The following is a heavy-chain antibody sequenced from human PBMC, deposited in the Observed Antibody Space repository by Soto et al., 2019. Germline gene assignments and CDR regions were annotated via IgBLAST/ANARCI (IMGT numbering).Heavy chain of an antibody. V-gene: IGHV3-23*01. CDR1: GFTFSSYA. CDR3: AKDMAPVLWGLRSRPSFDY. J-gene: IGHJ4*02. D-gene: IGHD1-26*01. Sequence: PGGSLRLSCAASGFTFSSYAMSWVRQAPGKGLEWVSAISGSGGSTYYADSVKGRFTISRDNSKNTLYLQMNSLRAEDTAVYYCAKDMAPVLWGLRSRPSFDYWGQGTLVTVSS. CDR2: ISGSGGST.